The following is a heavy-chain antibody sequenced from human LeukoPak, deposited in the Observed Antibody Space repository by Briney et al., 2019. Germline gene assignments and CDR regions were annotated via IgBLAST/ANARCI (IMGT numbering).Heavy chain of an antibody. Sequence: PSETLSLTCTVSGDSISSSHYYWGWIRQSPGKGREWIGSIYSGGETHYNPSLNSRVTIFLDTSKNRFSLNLISVTATDTAVYYCVRDYSNFVQGDWGQGTLVTVSS. V-gene: IGHV4-39*02. CDR3: VRDYSNFVQGD. CDR2: IYSGGET. J-gene: IGHJ4*02. CDR1: GDSISSSHYY. D-gene: IGHD4-11*01.